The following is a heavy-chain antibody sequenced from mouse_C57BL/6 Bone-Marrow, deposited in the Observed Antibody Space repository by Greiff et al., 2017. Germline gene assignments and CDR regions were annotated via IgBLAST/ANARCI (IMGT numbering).Heavy chain of an antibody. CDR3: TPLDCYYPAWFAY. Sequence: VQLQQSGAELVRPGASVKLSCTASGFNIKDDYMHWVKQRPEQGLEWIGWIDPENGDTEYASKFQGKATITADTSSNTAYLQLSSLTSEDTAVYYCTPLDCYYPAWFAYWGQGTLVTVSA. CDR2: IDPENGDT. D-gene: IGHD2-3*01. V-gene: IGHV14-4*01. CDR1: GFNIKDDY. J-gene: IGHJ3*01.